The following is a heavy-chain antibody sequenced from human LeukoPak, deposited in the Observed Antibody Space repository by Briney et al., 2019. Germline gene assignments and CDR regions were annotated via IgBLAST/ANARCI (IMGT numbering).Heavy chain of an antibody. D-gene: IGHD3-10*01. CDR2: IYYSGST. Sequence: SETLSLTCTVSGGSISSGDYYWSWIRQPPGKGLEWIGYIYYSGSTYYNPSLKSRVTISVDTSKNQISLKLSSVTAADTAVYYCARIPQYYYGSGSYFDYWGQGTLVTVSS. V-gene: IGHV4-30-4*01. CDR3: ARIPQYYYGSGSYFDY. CDR1: GGSISSGDYY. J-gene: IGHJ4*02.